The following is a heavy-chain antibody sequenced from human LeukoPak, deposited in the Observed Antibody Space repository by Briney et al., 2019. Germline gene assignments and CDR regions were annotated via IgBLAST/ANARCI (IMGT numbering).Heavy chain of an antibody. CDR3: ARAPYYYGMDV. J-gene: IGHJ6*04. CDR2: IYYSGST. V-gene: IGHV4-30-4*01. Sequence: SETLSLICTVSGGSISSGDYYWSWIRQPPGKGLEWIGYIYYSGSTYYNPSLKSRVTISVDTSKNQFSLKLSSVTAADTAVYYCARAPYYYGMDVWGKGTTVTVSS. CDR1: GGSISSGDYY.